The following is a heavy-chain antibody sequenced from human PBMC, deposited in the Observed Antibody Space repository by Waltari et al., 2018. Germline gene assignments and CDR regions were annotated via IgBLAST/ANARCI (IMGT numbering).Heavy chain of an antibody. Sequence: QVQLQESGPGLVKPSETLSLTCTVSGGSISSYYWSWIRQPPGKGLEWIGYIYYSGSTNYNPSLKSRVTISVDTSKNQFSLKLSSVTAADTAVYYCARASERFSGFTRFDPWGQGTLVTVSS. V-gene: IGHV4-59*01. J-gene: IGHJ5*02. D-gene: IGHD3-3*01. CDR3: ARASERFSGFTRFDP. CDR2: IYYSGST. CDR1: GGSISSYY.